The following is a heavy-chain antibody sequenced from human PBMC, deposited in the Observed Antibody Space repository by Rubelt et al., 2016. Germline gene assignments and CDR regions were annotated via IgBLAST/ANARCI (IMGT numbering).Heavy chain of an antibody. CDR3: ARDMGATVTTGE. Sequence: SGAEVKKPGASVKVSCKASGYTFTGYSMHWVRQAPGQGLEWMGWINHKSGGTNYAQTFPGRVTMTRDKSISTAYMELSRLRSDDTAVYYCARDMGATVTTGEWGQGTLVTVSS. V-gene: IGHV1-2*02. D-gene: IGHD4-17*01. CDR1: GYTFTGYS. J-gene: IGHJ4*02. CDR2: INHKSGGT.